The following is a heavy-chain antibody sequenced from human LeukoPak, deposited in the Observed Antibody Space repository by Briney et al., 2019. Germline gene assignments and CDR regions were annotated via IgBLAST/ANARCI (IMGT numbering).Heavy chain of an antibody. D-gene: IGHD6-13*01. CDR2: IYSGGST. V-gene: IGHV3-66*01. J-gene: IGHJ4*02. CDR1: GFTVSSNY. CDR3: ARDRGSSSWPVDY. Sequence: PGGSLRLSCAASGFTVSSNYMSWVRQAPGKGLEWVSVIYSGGSTYYADSVKGRFTISRDNAKNSLYLQMNSLRDEDTAVYYCARDRGSSSWPVDYWGQGTLVTVSS.